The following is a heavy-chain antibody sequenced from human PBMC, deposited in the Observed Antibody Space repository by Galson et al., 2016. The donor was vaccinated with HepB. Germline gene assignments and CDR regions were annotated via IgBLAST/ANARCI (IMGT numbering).Heavy chain of an antibody. V-gene: IGHV3-74*01. CDR1: GFTFDSHW. D-gene: IGHD3-10*01. CDR2: ISATGSII. CDR3: ARDRVDGSGTYTAAY. J-gene: IGHJ4*02. Sequence: SLRLSCAASGFTFDSHWMHWVRQAPGKGLVWVSRISATGSIISYADSVKGRFTISRDNSKNTLYLQMNSLRAEDTAVYYCARDRVDGSGTYTAAYWGQGTLVTVSS.